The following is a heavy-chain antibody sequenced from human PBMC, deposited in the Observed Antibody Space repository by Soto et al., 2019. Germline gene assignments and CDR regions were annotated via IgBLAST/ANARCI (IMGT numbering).Heavy chain of an antibody. CDR3: APLSVSLSGPYGIHV. D-gene: IGHD2-15*01. CDR1: GYSVTSSDYY. J-gene: IGHJ6*02. Sequence: SETRSRTWIVSGYSVTSSDYYWAWIRQPPGKGLEWIGSMFYSGLTYYNPSLKSRVTLSVDTSKNQFSVRLNSVTAADTAVYYCAPLSVSLSGPYGIHVWGQGTTVTVSX. CDR2: MFYSGLT. V-gene: IGHV4-39*01.